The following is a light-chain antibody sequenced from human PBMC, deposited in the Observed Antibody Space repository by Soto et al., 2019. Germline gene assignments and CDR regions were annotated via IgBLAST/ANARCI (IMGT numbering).Light chain of an antibody. CDR1: QGISSY. J-gene: IGKJ1*01. V-gene: IGKV1-8*01. CDR3: QLYYSYPWT. CDR2: AAS. Sequence: AIRVTQSPSSFSASTGDRVTITCRASQGISSYLAWYQQKPGKAPKLLIYAASTLQSGVPSRFSGSGSGTDFTLTISCLQSEDFATYYCQLYYSYPWTFGQGTKVDIK.